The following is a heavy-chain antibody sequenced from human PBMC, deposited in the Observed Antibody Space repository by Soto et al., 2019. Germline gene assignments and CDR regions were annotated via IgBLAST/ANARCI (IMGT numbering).Heavy chain of an antibody. J-gene: IGHJ2*01. CDR3: ALQGYCSSTSGYGDWYFDL. Sequence: GESLKISCKGSGYSFTSYWIGWVRQMPGKGLEWMGIIYPGDSDTRYSPSFQGQGTISADKSISTAYLQWTSLKASDTAMDDCALQGYCSSTSGYGDWYFDLWGRGTLVTVSS. D-gene: IGHD2-2*01. V-gene: IGHV5-51*01. CDR2: IYPGDSDT. CDR1: GYSFTSYW.